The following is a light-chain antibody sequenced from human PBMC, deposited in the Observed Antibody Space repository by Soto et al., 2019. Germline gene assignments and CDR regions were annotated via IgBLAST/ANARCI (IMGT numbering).Light chain of an antibody. CDR3: QQYNSYSST. J-gene: IGKJ1*01. CDR1: QSISSW. CDR2: DAS. Sequence: DIQMTQSPSTLSASVGDRVTITCRASQSISSWLAWYQQKPGKAPKLLIYDASSLESGVPSRFSGSGPGTEFTLTISSLQPDDFAAYYCQQYNSYSSTFGQGTKVDI. V-gene: IGKV1-5*01.